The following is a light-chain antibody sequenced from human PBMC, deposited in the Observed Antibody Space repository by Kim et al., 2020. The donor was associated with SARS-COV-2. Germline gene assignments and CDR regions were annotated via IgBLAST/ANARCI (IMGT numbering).Light chain of an antibody. CDR1: QSVLYNSNNKNY. V-gene: IGKV4-1*01. J-gene: IGKJ4*01. Sequence: DIVMTQSPDSLAVSLGERATINCKSSQSVLYNSNNKNYLAWYQQKPGQPPKLLIFWASTRESGVPARFSGSGSATDFTLTISALQAEDVAVYYCQQFYTTPFTFGGGTKVDIK. CDR3: QQFYTTPFT. CDR2: WAS.